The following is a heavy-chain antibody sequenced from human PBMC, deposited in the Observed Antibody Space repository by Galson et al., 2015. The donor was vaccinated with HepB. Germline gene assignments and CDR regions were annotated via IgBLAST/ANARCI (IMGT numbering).Heavy chain of an antibody. CDR3: ARAGLHLGELSSFDY. CDR2: ISAYNGNT. D-gene: IGHD3-16*02. Sequence: SVKVSCKASGYTFTSYGISWVRQAPGQGLEWMGWISAYNGNTNYAQKLQGRVTMTTDTSTSTAYMELRSLRSDDTAVYYCARAGLHLGELSSFDYWGQGTLVTVSS. CDR1: GYTFTSYG. J-gene: IGHJ4*02. V-gene: IGHV1-18*01.